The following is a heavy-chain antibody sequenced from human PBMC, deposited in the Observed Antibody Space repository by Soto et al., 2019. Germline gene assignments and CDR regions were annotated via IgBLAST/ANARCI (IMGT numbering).Heavy chain of an antibody. V-gene: IGHV1-2*02. CDR1: RYIFTAYF. J-gene: IGHJ5*02. D-gene: IGHD3-10*01. CDR3: ASHAPGARFYP. CDR2: INPNNGAT. Sequence: QVQLVQSGAEVKKPGASVKVSCKAPRYIFTAYFMHWVRQAPGQGLEWMGWINPNNGATHYGLSFQGRITITRDTSISTAHMELSSLRSDDTAVYYSASHAPGARFYPGAQGTLVDVSS.